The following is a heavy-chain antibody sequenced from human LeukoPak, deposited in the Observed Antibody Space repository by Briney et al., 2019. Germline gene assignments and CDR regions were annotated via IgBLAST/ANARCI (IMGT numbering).Heavy chain of an antibody. CDR3: ARKMGSSSGWHQVFDY. J-gene: IGHJ4*02. CDR2: IIPIFGTA. CDR1: GGTVSRYP. V-gene: IGHV1-69*13. D-gene: IGHD6-19*01. Sequence: GASVKVSCKASGGTVSRYPMSWVRQAPGQGLEWMGGIIPIFGTANYAQKFQGRVTITADESTSTAYMELRSLRSDDTAVYYCARKMGSSSGWHQVFDYWGQGTLVTVSS.